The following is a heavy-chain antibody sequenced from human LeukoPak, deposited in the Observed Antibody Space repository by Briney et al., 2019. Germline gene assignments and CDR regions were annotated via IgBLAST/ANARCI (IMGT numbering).Heavy chain of an antibody. CDR2: IKQDGSAK. CDR1: GFTFNNYW. Sequence: PGGSLRLSCVASGFTFNNYWMNWVRQAPGKGLELVANIKQDGSAKYYVDSVKGRFTISRDNAKNSLSLQMNSLRAEDTAVYYCARDSSCWGYLDLWGRGTLVTVSS. D-gene: IGHD6-13*01. V-gene: IGHV3-7*01. J-gene: IGHJ2*01. CDR3: ARDSSCWGYLDL.